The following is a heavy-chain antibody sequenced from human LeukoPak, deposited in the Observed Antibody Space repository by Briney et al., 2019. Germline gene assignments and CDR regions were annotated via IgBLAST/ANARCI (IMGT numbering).Heavy chain of an antibody. CDR2: ITSSSRYT. CDR1: VFTFSTYN. D-gene: IGHD3-10*01. V-gene: IGHV3-21*06. J-gene: IGHJ5*02. Sequence: PGGSLRLSCAASVFTFSTYNMNWVRQAPGKGLEWVSSITSSSRYTFYADSVKGRFTISRDNAKNSLYLQMNSLRAEDTAIYYCVKDLMRDRWFGESWGQGTLVTVSS. CDR3: VKDLMRDRWFGES.